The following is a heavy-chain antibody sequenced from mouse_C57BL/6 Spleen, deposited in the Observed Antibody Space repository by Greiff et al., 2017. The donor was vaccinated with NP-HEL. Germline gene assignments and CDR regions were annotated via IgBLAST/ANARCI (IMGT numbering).Heavy chain of an antibody. Sequence: EVQVVESGPGLVKPSQSLSLTCSVTGYSITSGYYWNWIRQFPGNKLEWMGYISYDGSNNYNPSLKNRISITRDTSKNQFFLKLNSVTTEDTATYDCARDYYGSSWAYWGQGTLVTVSA. CDR1: GYSITSGYY. D-gene: IGHD1-1*01. CDR3: ARDYYGSSWAY. CDR2: ISYDGSN. J-gene: IGHJ3*01. V-gene: IGHV3-6*01.